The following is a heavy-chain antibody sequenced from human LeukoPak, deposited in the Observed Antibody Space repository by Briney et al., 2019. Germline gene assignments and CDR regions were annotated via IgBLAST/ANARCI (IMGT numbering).Heavy chain of an antibody. CDR1: GFTFSSYS. CDR2: ISSSSSYI. Sequence: PGGSLRLSCAASGFTFSSYSMNWVRQAPGKGLEWVSSISSSSSYIYYADSVKGRFTISRDNAKNSLYLQMNSLRAEDTAVYYCAPHTVVSGGFDYWGQGTLVTVSS. V-gene: IGHV3-21*01. D-gene: IGHD4-23*01. CDR3: APHTVVSGGFDY. J-gene: IGHJ4*02.